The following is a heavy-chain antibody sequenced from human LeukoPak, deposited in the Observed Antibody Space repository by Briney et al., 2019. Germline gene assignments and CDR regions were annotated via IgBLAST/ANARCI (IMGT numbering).Heavy chain of an antibody. V-gene: IGHV1-2*06. CDR2: INPNSGGT. CDR3: VRERGRPTYSSSWSY. D-gene: IGHD6-13*01. J-gene: IGHJ4*02. CDR1: GYTFTGYY. Sequence: ASVKVSCKASGYTFTGYYMHWVRQAPGQGLEWMGRINPNSGGTNYAQKFQGRVTMTRDTSISTAYMELSRLRSDDTAVYYCVRERGRPTYSSSWSYWGQGTLVTVSS.